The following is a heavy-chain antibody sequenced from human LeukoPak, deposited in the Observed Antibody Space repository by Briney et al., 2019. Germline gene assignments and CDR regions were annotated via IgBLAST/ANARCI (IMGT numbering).Heavy chain of an antibody. J-gene: IGHJ4*02. V-gene: IGHV1-2*02. CDR2: INLNSGGT. D-gene: IGHD6-6*01. Sequence: ASVKVSCKASGYTFTGYYMHWVRQAPGQGLEWMGWINLNSGGTSYAQKFQGRVTMTRDTSITSAYMELSSLRSDDTAVYYCARAGHGATSVGEYMNDYWGQGTLVTVS. CDR3: ARAGHGATSVGEYMNDY. CDR1: GYTFTGYY.